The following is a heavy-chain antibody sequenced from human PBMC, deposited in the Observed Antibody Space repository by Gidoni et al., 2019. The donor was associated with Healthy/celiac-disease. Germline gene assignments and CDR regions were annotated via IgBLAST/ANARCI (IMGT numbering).Heavy chain of an antibody. CDR1: GGSFSGYY. Sequence: QVQLQQWGAGLLKPSETLSLTCAVYGGSFSGYYWSWIRQPPGKGLEWIGEINHSGSTNYNPSLKSRVTISVDTSKNQFSLKLSSVTAADTAVYYCARGEVVVAAPMDVWGKGTTVTVSS. D-gene: IGHD2-15*01. CDR3: ARGEVVVAAPMDV. J-gene: IGHJ6*03. V-gene: IGHV4-34*01. CDR2: INHSGST.